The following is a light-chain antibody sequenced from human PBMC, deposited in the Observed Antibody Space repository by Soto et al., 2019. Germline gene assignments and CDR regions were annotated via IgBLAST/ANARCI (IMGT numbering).Light chain of an antibody. Sequence: DIQLTQSPSSLSASVGDRITITCRSSQSISRYLNWYQQRPGTAPKVLIFGANSLQSGVPSRFSGSGSGTEFTLTISSQQPEEFATYYCQQNYGTPGTFGQGTKVDVK. J-gene: IGKJ1*01. CDR2: GAN. CDR3: QQNYGTPGT. V-gene: IGKV1-39*01. CDR1: QSISRY.